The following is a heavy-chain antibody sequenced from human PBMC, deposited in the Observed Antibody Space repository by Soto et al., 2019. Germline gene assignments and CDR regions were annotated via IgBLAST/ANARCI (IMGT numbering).Heavy chain of an antibody. CDR1: GFSLSTSGVG. Sequence: QITLKESGPTLVKPTQTLTLTCTFSGFSLSTSGVGVVWIRQPPGKALEWLALIYWDDDKRYSPSLKSSLTITKDTPKNQVVLTMTNMDPVDTGTYYCARFTSSLLWFGETKFDYWGQGTLVTVSS. CDR2: IYWDDDK. CDR3: ARFTSSLLWFGETKFDY. V-gene: IGHV2-5*02. D-gene: IGHD3-10*01. J-gene: IGHJ4*02.